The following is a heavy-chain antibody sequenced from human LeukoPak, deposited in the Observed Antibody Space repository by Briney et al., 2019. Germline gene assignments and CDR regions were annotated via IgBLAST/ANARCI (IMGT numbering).Heavy chain of an antibody. Sequence: GGSLRLSCAASGFTFSNYGMHWVRQAPGKGLEWVAVISYDGNNKYYADSVKGRFTISRDNSKNTLYLQMNSLRAEDTAVYYCAGPGPYDYWGQGTLVTVSS. CDR2: ISYDGNNK. V-gene: IGHV3-30*03. CDR1: GFTFSNYG. CDR3: AGPGPYDY. J-gene: IGHJ4*02.